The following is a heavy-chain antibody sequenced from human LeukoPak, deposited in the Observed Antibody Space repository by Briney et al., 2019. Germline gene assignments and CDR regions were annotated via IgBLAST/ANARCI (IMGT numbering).Heavy chain of an antibody. D-gene: IGHD2-15*01. CDR2: IYYSGST. CDR1: GSSISSSNW. Sequence: PSETLSLTCAVSGSSISSSNWWGWIRQPPGKGLEWIGYIYYSGSTYNNPSLKSRVTISVDTSKNQFSLKLSSVTAADTAVYYCARDVHCSGGSCYWFDPWGQGTLVTVSS. J-gene: IGHJ5*02. CDR3: ARDVHCSGGSCYWFDP. V-gene: IGHV4-28*03.